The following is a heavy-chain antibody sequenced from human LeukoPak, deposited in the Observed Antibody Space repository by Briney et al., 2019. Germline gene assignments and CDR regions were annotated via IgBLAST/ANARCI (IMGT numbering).Heavy chain of an antibody. CDR3: ARELDGSGSFDY. CDR2: VSSNGRST. Sequence: AGGSLRLSCAASGFTFSRYTMDWVRQAPGKRLEYFSAVSSNGRSTYYADSVKGRFTLSRDNSKNTLYLQMGSLRIEDTAVYYCARELDGSGSFDYWGQGTLFTVSS. CDR1: GFTFSRYT. V-gene: IGHV3-64*02. J-gene: IGHJ4*02. D-gene: IGHD3-10*01.